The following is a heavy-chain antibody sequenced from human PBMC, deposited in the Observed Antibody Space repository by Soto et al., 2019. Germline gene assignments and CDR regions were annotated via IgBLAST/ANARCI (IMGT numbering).Heavy chain of an antibody. J-gene: IGHJ3*01. CDR3: AREDFVSGTAGGFAL. CDR2: IGVSGIAT. CDR1: GFTFSNYV. D-gene: IGHD1-1*01. Sequence: EVQLLESGGGLVQPGGSLRLSCVASGFTFSNYVVTWVRQAPGKGLEWVSTIGVSGIATHYSDSVKGRFTVSRDDSKNTLYLQLNRLRADDTAIYYCAREDFVSGTAGGFALWGQGTMVTVSS. V-gene: IGHV3-23*01.